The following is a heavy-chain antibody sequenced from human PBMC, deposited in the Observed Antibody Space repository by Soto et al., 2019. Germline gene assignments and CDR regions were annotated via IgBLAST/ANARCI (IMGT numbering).Heavy chain of an antibody. CDR1: GYTFTSYA. D-gene: IGHD6-13*01. CDR2: INAGNGNT. Sequence: ASVKVSCKASGYTFTSYAMHWVRQAPGQRLEWMGWINAGNGNTKYSQKIQGRDTINRDTSASTAYMELSSLRFEDTAVYYCARAMATWQQLVPTLSYWSQGTLVTVSS. J-gene: IGHJ4*02. V-gene: IGHV1-3*01. CDR3: ARAMATWQQLVPTLSY.